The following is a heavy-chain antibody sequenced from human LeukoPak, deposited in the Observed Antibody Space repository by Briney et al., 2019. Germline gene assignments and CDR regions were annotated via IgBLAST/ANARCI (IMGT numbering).Heavy chain of an antibody. D-gene: IGHD2-2*02. CDR1: GFTFADYA. Sequence: PGGSLRLSCAASGFTFADYAMHWVRQAPGKGMEWVAGIRWSSGIIAYADSVKGRFTISIDNTKTSLYLQMDSLRPEDTALYYCVRPERPEPAIYYFDTWGQGTLVTVSS. V-gene: IGHV3-9*01. CDR2: IRWSSGII. J-gene: IGHJ4*02. CDR3: VRPERPEPAIYYFDT.